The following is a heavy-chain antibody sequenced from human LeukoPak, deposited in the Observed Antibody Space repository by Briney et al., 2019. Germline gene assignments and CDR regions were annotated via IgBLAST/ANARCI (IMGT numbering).Heavy chain of an antibody. CDR1: GFTFSDYY. J-gene: IGHJ4*02. CDR3: ARVFSGDYPADY. Sequence: PGGSLGLSCAAAGFTFSDYYMSWIRQAPGKGLEWVSYISSSGSTIYYADSVKGRFTISRDNAKNSLYLQMNSLRAEDTAVYYCARVFSGDYPADYWGQGTLVTVSS. CDR2: ISSSGSTI. V-gene: IGHV3-11*01. D-gene: IGHD4-17*01.